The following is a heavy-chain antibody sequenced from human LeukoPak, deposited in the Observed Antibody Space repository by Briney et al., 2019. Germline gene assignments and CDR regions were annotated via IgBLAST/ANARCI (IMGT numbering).Heavy chain of an antibody. CDR2: IYNTGST. Sequence: SETLSLAWSVFGGSMRNYYWSWIRQSDERGLEWIGRIYNTGSTDYNPSLDSRVAISVDTSKNQFSLNLTSVTAADTPVYLCERDRAVGLVSTRYFYNWGLDRWGQGTLVSVSS. D-gene: IGHD5-24*01. V-gene: IGHV4-4*07. CDR3: ERDRAVGLVSTRYFYNWGLDR. CDR1: GGSMRNYY. J-gene: IGHJ4*02.